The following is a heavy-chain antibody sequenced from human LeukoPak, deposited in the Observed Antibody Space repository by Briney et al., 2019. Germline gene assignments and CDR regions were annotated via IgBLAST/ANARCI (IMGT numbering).Heavy chain of an antibody. D-gene: IGHD1-26*01. CDR3: ARGPGSYYSFDY. V-gene: IGHV3-21*01. CDR1: GFTFSSYS. CDR2: ISSSSSYI. Sequence: KPGGSLRLSCAASGFTFSSYSMNWVRQAPGKGLEWVSSISSSSSYIYYADSVKGRFTISRDNAKNSLYLQMNSLRAEDTAVYYCARGPGSYYSFDYWGQGTLVTVSS. J-gene: IGHJ4*02.